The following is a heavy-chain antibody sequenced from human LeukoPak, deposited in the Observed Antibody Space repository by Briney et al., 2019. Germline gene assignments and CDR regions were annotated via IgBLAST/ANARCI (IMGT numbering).Heavy chain of an antibody. Sequence: PSETLSLTCAVYGGSFSGYYWSWIRQPPGKGLEWIGEINHSGSTNYNPSLKSRVTMSVDTSKNQFSLRLSSVTAADTAVYYCARDMRNYDILTGYYIPYGMDVWGQGTTVTVSS. V-gene: IGHV4-34*01. D-gene: IGHD3-9*01. CDR2: INHSGST. CDR3: ARDMRNYDILTGYYIPYGMDV. J-gene: IGHJ6*02. CDR1: GGSFSGYY.